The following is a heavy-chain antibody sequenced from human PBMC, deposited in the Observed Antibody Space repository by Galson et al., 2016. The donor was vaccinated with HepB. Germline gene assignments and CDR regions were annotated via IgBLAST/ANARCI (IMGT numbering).Heavy chain of an antibody. Sequence: SLRLSCAASGFTFSSYAMSWVRQAPGKGLEFVSGFSGANTYYADSVKGRFTIPRDNSKNTLYLQVNSLTAEDTAVYYCAKRARDGYNSPLDYWGQGILVTVSS. D-gene: IGHD5-24*01. CDR3: AKRARDGYNSPLDY. V-gene: IGHV3-23*01. J-gene: IGHJ4*02. CDR2: FSGANT. CDR1: GFTFSSYA.